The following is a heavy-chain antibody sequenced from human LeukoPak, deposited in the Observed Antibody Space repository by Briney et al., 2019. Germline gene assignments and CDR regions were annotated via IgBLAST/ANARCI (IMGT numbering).Heavy chain of an antibody. CDR3: ARRQYYDSTGYFVY. CDR2: LYHRGST. V-gene: IGHV4-4*02. Sequence: SETLSLTCTVSGNSISSDDWWTWVRQPPGRGLEWIGELYHRGSTNYNPSLKSRVTISIDKSRNQFPLMLSSVTAADTAVYYCARRQYYDSTGYFVYWGQGTLVTVSS. D-gene: IGHD3-22*01. CDR1: GNSISSDDW. J-gene: IGHJ4*02.